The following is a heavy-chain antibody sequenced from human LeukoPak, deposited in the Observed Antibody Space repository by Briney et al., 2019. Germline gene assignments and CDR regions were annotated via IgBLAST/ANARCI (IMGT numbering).Heavy chain of an antibody. D-gene: IGHD2-15*01. Sequence: PSETLSLTCTVSGGSISSSSYYWGWIRQPPGKGLEWIGSIYYSGSTYYNPSLKSRVTISVDTSKNQFSLKLSSVTAADTAVYYCARLRMDAGGPLDYWGQGTLVTVSS. J-gene: IGHJ4*02. CDR2: IYYSGST. CDR3: ARLRMDAGGPLDY. V-gene: IGHV4-39*01. CDR1: GGSISSSSYY.